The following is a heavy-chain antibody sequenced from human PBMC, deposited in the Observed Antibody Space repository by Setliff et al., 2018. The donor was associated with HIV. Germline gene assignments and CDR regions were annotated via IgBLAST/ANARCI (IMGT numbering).Heavy chain of an antibody. CDR1: GGSFSGYY. D-gene: IGHD6-13*01. V-gene: IGHV4-34*01. J-gene: IGHJ6*03. Sequence: SETLSLTCAVYGGSFSGYYWTWIRQPPGKGLEWIGEINHSGSTNYKPSLKSRVTTAVDTSKNHFSLKLSSVTAADTAVYYCARVSCSSWYSIPRFYFYSIDVWGNGTTVTVSS. CDR2: INHSGST. CDR3: ARVSCSSWYSIPRFYFYSIDV.